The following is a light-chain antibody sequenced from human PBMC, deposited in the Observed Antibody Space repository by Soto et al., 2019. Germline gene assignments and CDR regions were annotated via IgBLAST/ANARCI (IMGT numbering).Light chain of an antibody. CDR2: GAS. J-gene: IGKJ4*01. CDR1: QGLRND. CDR3: LQHKSYPLT. Sequence: DIQMTQSPSSLSASVGDRVTITCRASQGLRNDLAWYQQKPGQAPKRLIYGASTLQSGVPSRFSGSGSGTEFTLTISSLQPEDFATYFCLQHKSYPLTFGGGTKVEIK. V-gene: IGKV1-17*01.